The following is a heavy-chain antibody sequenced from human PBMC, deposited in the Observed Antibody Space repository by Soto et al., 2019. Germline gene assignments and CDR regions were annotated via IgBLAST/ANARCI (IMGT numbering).Heavy chain of an antibody. CDR2: INHSGST. CDR3: SRHGVNSPFRF. CDR1: GGSFSGYY. J-gene: IGHJ3*01. V-gene: IGHV4-34*01. D-gene: IGHD3-3*01. Sequence: PSETLSLTCAVYGGSFSGYYWSWIRQPPGKGLEWIGEINHSGSTNYNPSLKSRVTISLDTSKNQFSLKLSSVTAADTAVYYCSRHGVNSPFRFRGQGTMVTVSS.